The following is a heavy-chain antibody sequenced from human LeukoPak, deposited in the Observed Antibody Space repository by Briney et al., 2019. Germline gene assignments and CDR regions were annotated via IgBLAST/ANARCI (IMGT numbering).Heavy chain of an antibody. CDR3: ARVPITYYYGSGSYPYYYYGMDV. D-gene: IGHD3-10*01. CDR2: ISYDGSNK. V-gene: IGHV3-30-3*01. J-gene: IGHJ6*02. CDR1: GFTFSSYA. Sequence: GGSLRLSCAASGFTFSSYAMHWVRQAPGKGLEWVAVISYDGSNKYYADSVKGRFTISRDNSKNTLYLQMNSLRAEDTAVYYCARVPITYYYGSGSYPYYYYGMDVWGQGTTVTVSS.